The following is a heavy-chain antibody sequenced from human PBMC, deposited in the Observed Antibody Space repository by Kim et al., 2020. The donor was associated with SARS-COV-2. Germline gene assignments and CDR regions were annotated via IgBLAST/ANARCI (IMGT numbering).Heavy chain of an antibody. V-gene: IGHV1-3*01. Sequence: YSGKLQGRVTITRDASASTAYMELSSLRSEDTALYYCARESARSTGTDFDYWGQGTLVTVSS. D-gene: IGHD1-1*01. CDR3: ARESARSTGTDFDY. J-gene: IGHJ4*02.